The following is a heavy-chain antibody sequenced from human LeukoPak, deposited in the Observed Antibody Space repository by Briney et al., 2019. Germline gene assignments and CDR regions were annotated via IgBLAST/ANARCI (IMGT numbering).Heavy chain of an antibody. J-gene: IGHJ4*02. V-gene: IGHV3-11*01. D-gene: IGHD2-15*01. Sequence: GGSLRLSCAASGFTFSDFYMSWIRQAPGKGLEWVSLISSSQRAINYGDAVKGRFTTSRDNAKNSLFLQMNSLRAEDTAIYYCAGRASASYLLYWGQGILVTVSA. CDR3: AGRASASYLLY. CDR2: ISSSQRAI. CDR1: GFTFSDFY.